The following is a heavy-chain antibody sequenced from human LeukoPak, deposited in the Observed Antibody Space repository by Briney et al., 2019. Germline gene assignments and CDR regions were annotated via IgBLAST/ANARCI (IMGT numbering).Heavy chain of an antibody. J-gene: IGHJ4*02. CDR2: ISYDGSNK. D-gene: IGHD4-11*01. Sequence: GGSLRLSCAASGFTFSSYGMHWVRQAPGKGLEWVAVISYDGSNKYYADSVKGRFTISRDNSKNTLYLQMNSLRVEDTAVYYCAKDQDDFSFYFDYWGQGTLVTVSS. CDR1: GFTFSSYG. CDR3: AKDQDDFSFYFDY. V-gene: IGHV3-30*18.